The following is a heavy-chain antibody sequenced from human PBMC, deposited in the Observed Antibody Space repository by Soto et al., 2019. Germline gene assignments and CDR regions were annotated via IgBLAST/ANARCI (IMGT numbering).Heavy chain of an antibody. D-gene: IGHD2-2*02. V-gene: IGHV1-18*01. Sequence: QVQLVQSGAEVKKPGASVKVSCKASGYTFTSYGISWVRQAPGQGLEWMGWISAYNGNTNYAQKLQGRVTMTTDTSTSTAYMELRSMRPDDTAVYYCALVVPAALRLPQYDYWGQGTLVTVSS. CDR3: ALVVPAALRLPQYDY. CDR2: ISAYNGNT. CDR1: GYTFTSYG. J-gene: IGHJ4*02.